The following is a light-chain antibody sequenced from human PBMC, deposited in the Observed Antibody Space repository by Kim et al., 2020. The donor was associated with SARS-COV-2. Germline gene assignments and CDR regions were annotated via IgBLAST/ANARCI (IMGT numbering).Light chain of an antibody. V-gene: IGLV3-19*01. J-gene: IGLJ2*01. CDR2: GKN. CDR3: NSRDSNDNVV. Sequence: VAWGQTDRITCQGDSLRSYYAAWDQQKPGRAPILVIYGKNNRPSGIPDRFSGSSSGNTASLTNTGTQAGDEADYYCNSRDSNDNVVFGGGTKLTVL. CDR1: SLRSYY.